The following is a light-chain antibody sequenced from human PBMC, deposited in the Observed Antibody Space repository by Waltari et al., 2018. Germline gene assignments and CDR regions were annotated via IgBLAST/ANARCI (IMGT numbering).Light chain of an antibody. CDR3: QRYGTSLT. CDR2: GAS. V-gene: IGKV3-15*01. J-gene: IGKJ4*01. Sequence: EIVMTQSPATLSVSPGERATLSCRASQSVSSNLAWYQQKPGQAPRLLIYGASTRATGIPARFSGSGSGTEFTLTISRLEPEDFAVYYCQRYGTSLTFGGGTKVEIK. CDR1: QSVSSN.